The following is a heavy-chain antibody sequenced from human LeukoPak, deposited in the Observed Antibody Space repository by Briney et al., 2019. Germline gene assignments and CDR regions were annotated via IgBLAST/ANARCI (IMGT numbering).Heavy chain of an antibody. V-gene: IGHV3-30*18. D-gene: IGHD3-22*01. CDR3: AKYAAAGAYDRHSEIDP. CDR2: IAYDGSNK. CDR1: GFTFGRYA. J-gene: IGHJ4*02. Sequence: PGGSLRLSCTASGFTFGRYATHWLRQAPGKGLEWVAVIAYDGSNKYSADSLKGQGRFTISRDNSKNTLFLEMNSLRPEDTAVYYCAKYAAAGAYDRHSEIDPWGQGTLVTVSS.